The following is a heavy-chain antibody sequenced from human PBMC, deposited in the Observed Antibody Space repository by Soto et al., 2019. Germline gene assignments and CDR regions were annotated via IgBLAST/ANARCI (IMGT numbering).Heavy chain of an antibody. Sequence: SETLSLTCTVSGGSINSGDYSWTWIRQPPGKGLEWIGYIYHTGTTYYNMSLKSRVTISVDRSKNQFSLKLSSVTAADTAVYYCASRSSGWYFDYWGQGTLVTVS. J-gene: IGHJ4*02. CDR1: GGSINSGDYS. CDR2: IYHTGTT. V-gene: IGHV4-30-2*01. D-gene: IGHD6-19*01. CDR3: ASRSSGWYFDY.